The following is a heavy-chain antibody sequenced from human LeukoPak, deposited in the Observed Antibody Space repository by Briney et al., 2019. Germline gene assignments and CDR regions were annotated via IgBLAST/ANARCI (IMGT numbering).Heavy chain of an antibody. CDR3: ASYTSAVQLRFLELTQQ. D-gene: IGHD3-3*01. Sequence: GGSLRLSCAASGFTFSSYSMNWVRQAPGKGLEWVSYISSSSSTIYYADSVKGRFTISRDNAKNSLYLQMNSLRAEDTAVYYCASYTSAVQLRFLELTQQWGQGTLVTVSS. J-gene: IGHJ4*02. CDR2: ISSSSSTI. CDR1: GFTFSSYS. V-gene: IGHV3-48*04.